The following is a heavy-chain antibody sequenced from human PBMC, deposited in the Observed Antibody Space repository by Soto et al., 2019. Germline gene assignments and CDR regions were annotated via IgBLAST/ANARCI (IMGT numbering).Heavy chain of an antibody. J-gene: IGHJ4*02. CDR2: ISGDGVTT. Sequence: EVQLVESGGDLVQRGGSLGPSFAASGFPFRSYWMHWVPPPPGKGLDWVARISGDGVTTYYADSVTGRFTVSRDNAKNTLSLQISGLRAEDTAVYYCAREYYGLLTGYYTDYWGQGTLVSVSS. CDR1: GFPFRSYW. V-gene: IGHV3-74*01. D-gene: IGHD3-9*01. CDR3: AREYYGLLTGYYTDY.